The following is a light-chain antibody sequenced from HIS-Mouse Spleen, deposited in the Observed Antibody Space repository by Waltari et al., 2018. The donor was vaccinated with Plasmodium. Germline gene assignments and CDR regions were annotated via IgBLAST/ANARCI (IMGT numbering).Light chain of an antibody. V-gene: IGLV2-8*01. J-gene: IGLJ2*01. CDR2: EVS. CDR3: SSYAGSNNLV. CDR1: SSDVGGYND. Sequence: QSALTQPPSASGSPGQSVTISCTGTSSDVGGYNDGSWYQQPPGKAPKLMIYEVSKRPSGVPDRFSGSKSGNTASLTVSGLQAEDEADYYCSSYAGSNNLVFGGGTKLTVL.